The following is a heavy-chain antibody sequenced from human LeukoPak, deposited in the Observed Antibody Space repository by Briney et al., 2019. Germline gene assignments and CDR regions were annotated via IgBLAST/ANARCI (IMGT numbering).Heavy chain of an antibody. CDR2: INPSGGST. CDR3: ARVGEFHTAMVSPWVY. Sequence: GASVKVSCKPFGYTFTSYYMHWVRQAPGQGLEWMGIINPSGGSTSYAQKFQGRVTMTRDTSTSTVYMELSSLRSEDTAVYYCARVGEFHTAMVSPWVYWGQGTLVTVSS. CDR1: GYTFTSYY. D-gene: IGHD5-18*01. V-gene: IGHV1-46*01. J-gene: IGHJ4*02.